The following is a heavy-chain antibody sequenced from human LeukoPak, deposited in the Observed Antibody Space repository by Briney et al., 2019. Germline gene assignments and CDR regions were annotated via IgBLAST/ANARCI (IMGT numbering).Heavy chain of an antibody. Sequence: GGSLRLSCAASGFTFSSYSTNWVRQAPGKGLEWVSYISSSSSTIYYADSVKGRFTISRDNAKNSLYLQMNSLRAEDTAVYYCARDGTWSGYYRGDYWGQGTLVTVSS. CDR2: ISSSSSTI. V-gene: IGHV3-48*01. J-gene: IGHJ4*02. CDR1: GFTFSSYS. CDR3: ARDGTWSGYYRGDY. D-gene: IGHD3-3*01.